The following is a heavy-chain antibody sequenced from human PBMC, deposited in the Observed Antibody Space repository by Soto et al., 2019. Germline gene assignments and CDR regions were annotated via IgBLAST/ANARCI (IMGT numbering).Heavy chain of an antibody. CDR1: GDSISSNNYY. CDR3: ARHRSGTYYQMDV. CDR2: IHYSGST. Sequence: QLQLQESGPGLVRPSETLSLTCSISGDSISSNNYYWGWIRQPPGRGLEWIGSIHYSGSTYYNPSLKSRVTISVDTSKNQFSLKLRSVTAADTAVYYCARHRSGTYYQMDVWGQGTTVTVSS. V-gene: IGHV4-39*01. D-gene: IGHD3-10*01. J-gene: IGHJ6*02.